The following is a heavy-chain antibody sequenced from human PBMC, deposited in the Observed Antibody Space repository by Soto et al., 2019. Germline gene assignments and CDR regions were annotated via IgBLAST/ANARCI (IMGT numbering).Heavy chain of an antibody. D-gene: IGHD6-19*01. J-gene: IGHJ4*02. Sequence: GGSLRLSCAASGFIFSSYVMSWVRQAPGKGLEWVSAISGSGGNTYYADSVKGRFTISRDNSKNTLYLQMNSLRAEDTAVYYCAKGAVAGTNYFDYWGQGTLVTVSS. CDR1: GFIFSSYV. CDR2: ISGSGGNT. V-gene: IGHV3-23*01. CDR3: AKGAVAGTNYFDY.